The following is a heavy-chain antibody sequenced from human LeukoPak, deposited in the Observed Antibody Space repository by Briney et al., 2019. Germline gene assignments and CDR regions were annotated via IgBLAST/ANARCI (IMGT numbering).Heavy chain of an antibody. CDR2: INPNSGGT. D-gene: IGHD2-2*01. J-gene: IGHJ4*02. V-gene: IGHV1-2*02. Sequence: ASVKVSCKASGYTFTGYYMHWVRQAPGQGLEWMGWINPNSGGTNYAQKFQGRVTMTRDTSISTAYMELSRLRSDDTAVYHCARESDQLLPYFDYWGQGTLVTVSS. CDR1: GYTFTGYY. CDR3: ARESDQLLPYFDY.